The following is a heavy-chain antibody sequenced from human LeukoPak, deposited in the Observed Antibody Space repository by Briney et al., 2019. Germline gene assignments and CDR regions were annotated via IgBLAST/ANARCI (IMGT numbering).Heavy chain of an antibody. D-gene: IGHD2-2*01. CDR2: IYSSGST. CDR3: ARGPYCSSTSCYLDY. Sequence: PSETLSLTCTVSGGYISSYYWSWIRQPAGEGLEWIGRIYSSGSTDYNPSLKSRVTMSVDTSKNQFSLRLSSVTAADTAVYYCARGPYCSSTSCYLDYWGQGTLVTVSS. CDR1: GGYISSYY. J-gene: IGHJ4*02. V-gene: IGHV4-4*07.